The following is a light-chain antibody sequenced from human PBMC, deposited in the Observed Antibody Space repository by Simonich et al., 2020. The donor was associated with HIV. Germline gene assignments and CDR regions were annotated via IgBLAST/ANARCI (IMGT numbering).Light chain of an antibody. J-gene: IGKJ2*01. CDR1: QSVSSN. CDR2: GAF. V-gene: IGKV3-15*01. CDR3: QQYGTSLYT. Sequence: EIVMTQSPATLSVSPGERATLSCRASQSVSSNLAWYQQKPGQAPRLLIYGAFTRATGIPARFSGSGSGTEFTLTISSMQSEDFAVYYCQQYGTSLYTFGQGTKLEIK.